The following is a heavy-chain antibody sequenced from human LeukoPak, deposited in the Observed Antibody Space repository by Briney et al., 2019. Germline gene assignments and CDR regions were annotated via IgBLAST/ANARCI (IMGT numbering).Heavy chain of an antibody. CDR1: GYTFTGYY. J-gene: IGHJ5*02. CDR2: IIPILGVA. V-gene: IGHV1-69*02. Sequence: ASVKVSCKASGYTFTGYYMHWVRQAPGQGLEWMGRIIPILGVANYAQKFQGRVTITADKSTSTAYMELSSLRSEDTAVYYCVMYYDSSYIDPWGQGTLVTVSS. CDR3: VMYYDSSYIDP. D-gene: IGHD3-22*01.